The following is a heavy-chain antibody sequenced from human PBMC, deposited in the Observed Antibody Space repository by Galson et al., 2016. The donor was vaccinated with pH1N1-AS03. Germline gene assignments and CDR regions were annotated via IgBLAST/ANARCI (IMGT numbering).Heavy chain of an antibody. D-gene: IGHD7-27*01. CDR1: GYGFNCYW. CDR2: IFPGDSDT. V-gene: IGHV5-51*03. CDR3: ARPSPLGSPCRKGLYAFDF. J-gene: IGHJ3*01. Sequence: QSGAEVTKPGDSLKISCKSSGYGFNCYWTGWVRQMPGKGLEWMGIIFPGDSDTRYSPSFQGQVTISADKSTSTTYLQWRSLEASNSALYFCARPSPLGSPCRKGLYAFDFWGQGTKVTVSS.